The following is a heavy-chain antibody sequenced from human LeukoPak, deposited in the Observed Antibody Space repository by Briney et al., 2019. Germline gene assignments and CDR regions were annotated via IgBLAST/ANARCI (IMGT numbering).Heavy chain of an antibody. J-gene: IGHJ6*03. CDR3: ARDTAMVTYYYYYMDV. V-gene: IGHV4-4*07. CDR2: IYTSGST. D-gene: IGHD5-18*01. CDR1: GGSISSYY. Sequence: PSETLSLTCTVSGGSISSYYWSWIRQPAGKGLEWIGRIYTSGSTNYNPSPKSRVTMSVDTSKNQFSLKLSSVTAADTAVYYCARDTAMVTYYYYYMDVRGKGTTVTVSS.